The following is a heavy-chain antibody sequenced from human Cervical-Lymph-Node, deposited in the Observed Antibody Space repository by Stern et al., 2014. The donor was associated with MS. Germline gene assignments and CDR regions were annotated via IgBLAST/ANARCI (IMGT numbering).Heavy chain of an antibody. J-gene: IGHJ6*02. V-gene: IGHV1-3*01. Sequence: QVQLVQSGAEVKKPGASVKVSCKASGYTFSAYAIHWVRQVPGQGLEWMGWIGPDTGDTKYSEKFQGRVTITRDTFATTVYMALSSLKSEDTAVYYCARDNYPYGMDVWGQGTTVTVSS. CDR3: ARDNYPYGMDV. CDR1: GYTFSAYA. D-gene: IGHD4-11*01. CDR2: IGPDTGDT.